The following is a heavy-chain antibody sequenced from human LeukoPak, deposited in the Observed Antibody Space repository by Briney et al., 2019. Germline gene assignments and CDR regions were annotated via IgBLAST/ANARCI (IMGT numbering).Heavy chain of an antibody. CDR2: IAASGGNT. CDR3: AKGNGYSYGRYYFDY. J-gene: IGHJ4*02. Sequence: GGSLRPSCAASGFTFSSYAMGWVRQAPGKGLEWVSAIAASGGNTYYADSVKGRFTISRDNSKNTLYLQVNSLRAEDTAVYYCAKGNGYSYGRYYFDYWGQGTLVTVSS. D-gene: IGHD5-18*01. V-gene: IGHV3-23*01. CDR1: GFTFSSYA.